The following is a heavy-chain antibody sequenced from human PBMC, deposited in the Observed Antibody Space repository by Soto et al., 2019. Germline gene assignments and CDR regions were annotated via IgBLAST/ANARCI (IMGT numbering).Heavy chain of an antibody. CDR2: MSSRSLTI. Sequence: EVQLVESGGGLVQPGGSLRVSCAASGFTFSTYSMNWVRQASGKGLEWVSYMSSRSLTIYYTDSVKGRFTISRDNAKNSLYLQMNSLRDEDTAVYYCARGGSSSDNGMDVWGQGTTVTVSS. D-gene: IGHD6-6*01. CDR1: GFTFSTYS. V-gene: IGHV3-48*02. J-gene: IGHJ6*02. CDR3: ARGGSSSDNGMDV.